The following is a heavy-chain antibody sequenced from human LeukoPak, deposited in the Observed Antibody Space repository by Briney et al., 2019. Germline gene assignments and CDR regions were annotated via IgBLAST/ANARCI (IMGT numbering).Heavy chain of an antibody. J-gene: IGHJ4*02. CDR1: GYGFSSYW. CDR2: IFPGDSDT. Sequence: GESLKISFKASGYGFSSYWIGWGRRTPGKGVGGMGIIFPGDSDTRYTPSFQGQVTISADKSISTAYLQSSSLKASDTAMYYCARPPSRAAPGPFDYRGQGTLGTVS. V-gene: IGHV5-51*01. D-gene: IGHD6-13*01. CDR3: ARPPSRAAPGPFDY.